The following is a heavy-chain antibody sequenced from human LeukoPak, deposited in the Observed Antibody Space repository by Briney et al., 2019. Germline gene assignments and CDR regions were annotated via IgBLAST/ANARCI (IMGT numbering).Heavy chain of an antibody. CDR1: GGSISTYY. D-gene: IGHD2/OR15-2a*01. Sequence: PSETLSLTCTVSGGSISTYYWSWIRQPPGKGLEWIGYIYYSGSTNYNPSLKSRVTLSVDTSKNQFSLKLSSVTAADTAVYYCARGATSLSYLDSRGQGTLVTVSS. CDR3: ARGATSLSYLDS. J-gene: IGHJ4*02. V-gene: IGHV4-59*01. CDR2: IYYSGST.